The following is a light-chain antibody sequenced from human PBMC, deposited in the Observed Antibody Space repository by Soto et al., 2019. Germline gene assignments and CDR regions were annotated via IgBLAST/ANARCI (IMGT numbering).Light chain of an antibody. J-gene: IGKJ4*01. CDR2: TAS. V-gene: IGKV3-20*01. Sequence: EMVITQSPATLSVSPVERATLSCRASQRISRNLAWYQHKPGQAPRLLIYTASARATGIPDRFSGSGSGTDFTLTITRLEPEDFAVYYCQQFVSSPLTFGGGTKVDIK. CDR1: QRISRN. CDR3: QQFVSSPLT.